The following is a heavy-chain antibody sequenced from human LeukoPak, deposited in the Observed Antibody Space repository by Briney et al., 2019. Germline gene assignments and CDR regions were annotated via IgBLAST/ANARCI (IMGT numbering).Heavy chain of an antibody. D-gene: IGHD1-1*01. J-gene: IGHJ6*03. CDR2: INPNSGGT. CDR3: VTQLERRPPYYYYYMDV. CDR1: GYTFTGYY. V-gene: IGHV1-2*02. Sequence: ASVKVSCKASGYTFTGYYMHWVRQAPGQGLEWMGWINPNSGGTNYAQKFQGRVTMTRDTSISTAYMELSRLRSDDTAVYYCVTQLERRPPYYYYYMDVWGKGTTVTVSS.